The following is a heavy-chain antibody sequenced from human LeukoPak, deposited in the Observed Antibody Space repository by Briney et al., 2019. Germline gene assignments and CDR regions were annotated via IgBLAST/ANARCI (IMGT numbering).Heavy chain of an antibody. D-gene: IGHD1-1*01. V-gene: IGHV3-74*03. J-gene: IGHJ4*02. CDR1: GFTFGSFW. Sequence: GGSLRLSCAASGFTFGSFWMHWVRQVPGKGLVWVSRIDPYETPTTTTYADSVRGRFTISRDNAKNTLYLQMNSLRVEDTAVFYCVKDHTGKEDKWGQGTLVTVSS. CDR2: IDPYETPTTT. CDR3: VKDHTGKEDK.